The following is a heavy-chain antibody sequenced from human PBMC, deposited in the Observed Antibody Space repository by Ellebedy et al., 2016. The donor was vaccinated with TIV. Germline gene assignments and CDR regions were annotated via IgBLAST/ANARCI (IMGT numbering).Heavy chain of an antibody. CDR1: GFIFDDYA. J-gene: IGHJ3*02. Sequence: SLKISCAASGFIFDDYAMHWVRQAPGKGLEWVSGIGWNSNSKLYSDSVKGRFTISRDNAKNSLYLQMNSLRAEDTALYYCAKDTYGSGSYSGFDMWGQGTMVTVSS. CDR2: IGWNSNSK. D-gene: IGHD3-10*01. V-gene: IGHV3-9*01. CDR3: AKDTYGSGSYSGFDM.